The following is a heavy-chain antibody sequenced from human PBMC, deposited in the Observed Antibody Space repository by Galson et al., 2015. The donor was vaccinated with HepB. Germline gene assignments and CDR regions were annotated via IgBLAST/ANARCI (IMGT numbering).Heavy chain of an antibody. V-gene: IGHV3-23*01. CDR2: TSGSGGRT. Sequence: SLRLSCAASGFTFSRSAMGWVRQAPRRGLEWVSVTSGSGGRTYYADSVTGRFTISRDTSKNTLFLQMNSLRVEDTAVYYCGKDGVGGFFDYWGQGILVTVSS. CDR1: GFTFSRSA. D-gene: IGHD3-10*01. CDR3: GKDGVGGFFDY. J-gene: IGHJ4*02.